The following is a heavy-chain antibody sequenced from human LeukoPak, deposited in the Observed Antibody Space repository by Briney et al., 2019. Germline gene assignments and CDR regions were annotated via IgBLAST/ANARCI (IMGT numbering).Heavy chain of an antibody. Sequence: ASVTVSCKASGYTFTGYYMHWVRQAPGQGLEWMGWINPNSGGTNYAQKFQGRVTMTRDTSIGTAYMELSRLRSDDTAVYYCARSLSSSSSSDDWGQGTLVTVSS. CDR2: INPNSGGT. CDR3: ARSLSSSSSSDD. V-gene: IGHV1-2*02. CDR1: GYTFTGYY. D-gene: IGHD6-6*01. J-gene: IGHJ4*02.